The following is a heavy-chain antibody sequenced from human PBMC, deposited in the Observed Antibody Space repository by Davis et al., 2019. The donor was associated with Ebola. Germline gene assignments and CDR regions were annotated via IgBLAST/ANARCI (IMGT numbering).Heavy chain of an antibody. CDR1: GYTFSSYG. V-gene: IGHV1-18*01. J-gene: IGHJ5*02. Sequence: AASVKVSCKASGYTFSSYGISWVRQAPGQGLAWMGWISGYNGNTNYAQKFQGRVTMTKDTSTSTVYMELSSLRSEDTAVYYCARARRELLLDWFDPWGQGTLVTVSS. D-gene: IGHD1-26*01. CDR2: ISGYNGNT. CDR3: ARARRELLLDWFDP.